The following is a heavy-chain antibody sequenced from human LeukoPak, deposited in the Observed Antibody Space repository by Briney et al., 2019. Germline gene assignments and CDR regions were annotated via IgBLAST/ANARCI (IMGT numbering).Heavy chain of an antibody. Sequence: PGGSLRLSWETAIFVFSEYYMHWVRLAPGKGLEWLAVITNDGSRQYYAVSVKGRFTVSRDNSKSLLFLQMESLRHGDTGIYYCAKGRRTGFADYWGQGALVTVSS. CDR3: AKGRRTGFADY. D-gene: IGHD1-1*01. CDR1: IFVFSEYY. CDR2: ITNDGSRQ. V-gene: IGHV3-30*18. J-gene: IGHJ4*02.